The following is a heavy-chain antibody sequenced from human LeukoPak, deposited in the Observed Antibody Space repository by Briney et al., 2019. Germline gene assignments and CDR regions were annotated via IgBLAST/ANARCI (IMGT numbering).Heavy chain of an antibody. CDR2: IYSGGST. J-gene: IGHJ5*02. V-gene: IGHV3-53*01. CDR3: AKVVAVAGTSNWFDP. Sequence: PGGSLRLSCAASGFTVSSNYMSWVRQAPGKGLEWVSVIYSGGSTYYADSVKGRFTISRDNSKNTLYLQMNSLRAEDTAVYYCAKVVAVAGTSNWFDPWGQGTLVTVSS. CDR1: GFTVSSNY. D-gene: IGHD6-19*01.